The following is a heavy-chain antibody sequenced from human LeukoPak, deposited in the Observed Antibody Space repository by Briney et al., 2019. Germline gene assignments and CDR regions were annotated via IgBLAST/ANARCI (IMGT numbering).Heavy chain of an antibody. CDR3: ARPGYSSGWYEVDY. V-gene: IGHV4-39*01. Sequence: SETLSLTCTVSGGSISSSSYYWGWIRQPPGKGLEWIGSIYYSGSTYYSPSLKSRVTISVDTSKNQFSLKLSSVTAADTAVYYCARPGYSSGWYEVDYWGQGTLVTVSS. J-gene: IGHJ4*02. D-gene: IGHD6-19*01. CDR2: IYYSGST. CDR1: GGSISSSSYY.